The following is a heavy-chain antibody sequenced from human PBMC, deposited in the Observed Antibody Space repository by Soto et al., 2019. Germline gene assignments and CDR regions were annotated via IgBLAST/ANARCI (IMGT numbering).Heavy chain of an antibody. CDR1: GFTFSNYA. V-gene: IGHV3-23*01. J-gene: IGHJ4*02. D-gene: IGHD6-19*01. CDR2: ITGSGENI. Sequence: GGSLRLSCAASGFTFSNYAMSWVRQAPGKGLEWVSVITGSGENIFYADSVRGRFTISRDNSKNTLYLQMNSLRAEDTAVYYCANRAISGWYSFHNCGQGTLVTVSS. CDR3: ANRAISGWYSFHN.